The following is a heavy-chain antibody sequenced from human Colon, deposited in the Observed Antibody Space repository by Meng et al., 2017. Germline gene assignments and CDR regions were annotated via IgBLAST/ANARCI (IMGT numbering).Heavy chain of an antibody. Sequence: VKLQESCPGRVKPYGTLSLTLAVSGASISSTNWWSCVRQPPGKGLEWIGEVHHSGGTNYNPTLKSRVTISVDESNNQYSLSLTSVTAADTAIYYCGRNGAYSIDPWGRGTLVTVSS. V-gene: IGHV4-4*02. CDR3: GRNGAYSIDP. CDR2: VHHSGGT. D-gene: IGHD2-15*01. CDR1: GASISSTNW. J-gene: IGHJ5*02.